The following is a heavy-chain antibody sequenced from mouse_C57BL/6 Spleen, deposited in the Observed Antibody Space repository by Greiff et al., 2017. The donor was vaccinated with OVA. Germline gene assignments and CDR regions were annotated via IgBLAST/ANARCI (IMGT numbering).Heavy chain of an antibody. J-gene: IGHJ3*01. CDR3: ASFITTEPWFAY. D-gene: IGHD1-1*01. V-gene: IGHV5-6*01. Sequence: EVKLVESGGDLVKPGGSLKLSCAASGFTFSSYGMSWVRQTPDKRLEWVATISSGGSYTYYPDSVKGRFTISRDNAKNTLYLQMSSLKSEDTAMYYCASFITTEPWFAYWGQGTLVTVSA. CDR2: ISSGGSYT. CDR1: GFTFSSYG.